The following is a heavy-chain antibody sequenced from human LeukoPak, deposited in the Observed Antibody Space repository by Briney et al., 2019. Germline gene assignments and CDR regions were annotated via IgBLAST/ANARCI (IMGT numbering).Heavy chain of an antibody. CDR1: GGSFSGYY. V-gene: IGHV4-34*01. CDR3: TTVLLWFGELLYYY. Sequence: SETLSLTCAVYGGSFSGYYWSWIRQPPGKGLEWIGEINHSGSTNYNPSLKSRVTISVDTSKNQFSLKLSSVTAADTAVYYCTTVLLWFGELLYYYWGQGTLVTVSS. D-gene: IGHD3-10*01. CDR2: INHSGST. J-gene: IGHJ4*02.